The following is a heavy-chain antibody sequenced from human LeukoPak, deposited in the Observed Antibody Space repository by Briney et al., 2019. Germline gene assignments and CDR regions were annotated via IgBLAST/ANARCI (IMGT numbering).Heavy chain of an antibody. CDR2: IYSGGGT. CDR1: GFIVSTNY. J-gene: IGHJ4*02. CDR3: ARGGREGFDY. V-gene: IGHV3-66*01. D-gene: IGHD3-16*01. Sequence: GGSLRLSCAASGFIVSTNYMSWVRQAPGKGLEWVSVIYSGGGTYHADSVKGRFTMSRDNSKNTLYLQMNSLRAEDTAVYYCARGGREGFDYWGQGTLVTVSS.